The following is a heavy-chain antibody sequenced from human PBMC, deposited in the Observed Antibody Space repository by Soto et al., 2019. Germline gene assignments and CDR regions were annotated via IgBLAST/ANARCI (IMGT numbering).Heavy chain of an antibody. CDR1: GGSISSYY. Sequence: SETLSLTCTVSGGSISSYYWSWIRQPPGKGLEWIGYIYYSGSTNYNPSLKSRVTISVETSKNQFSLKLSSVTAADTAVYYCARVGSSIAAAGTPNWFDPWGQGTLVTVSS. CDR3: ARVGSSIAAAGTPNWFDP. V-gene: IGHV4-59*01. CDR2: IYYSGST. J-gene: IGHJ5*02. D-gene: IGHD6-13*01.